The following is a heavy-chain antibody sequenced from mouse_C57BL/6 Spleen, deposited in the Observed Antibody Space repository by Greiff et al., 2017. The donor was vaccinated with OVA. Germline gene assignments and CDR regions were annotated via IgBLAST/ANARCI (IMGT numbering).Heavy chain of an antibody. V-gene: IGHV1-22*01. CDR2: INPNNGGT. CDR3: AGDDGYYEDAMDY. J-gene: IGHJ4*01. Sequence: EVKLMESGPELVKPGASVKMSCKASGYTFTDYNMHWVKQSHGKSLEWIGYINPNNGGTSYNQKFKGKATLTVNKSSSTAYMELRSLTSEDSAVYYCAGDDGYYEDAMDYWGQGTSVTVSS. CDR1: GYTFTDYN. D-gene: IGHD2-3*01.